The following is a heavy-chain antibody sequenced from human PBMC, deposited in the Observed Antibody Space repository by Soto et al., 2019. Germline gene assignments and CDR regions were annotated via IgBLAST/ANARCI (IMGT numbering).Heavy chain of an antibody. CDR2: IYYSGST. D-gene: IGHD2-2*01. J-gene: IGHJ6*03. Sequence: SETLSLTCTVSGGSISSYYWSWIRQPPGKGLEWIGYIYYSGSTNYNPSLKSRVTISVATSKNQFSLRLSSVTAADTAVYYCARHVEGYCSSTSCYEAQDYYYYYYMDVWGKGTTVTVSS. V-gene: IGHV4-59*08. CDR1: GGSISSYY. CDR3: ARHVEGYCSSTSCYEAQDYYYYYYMDV.